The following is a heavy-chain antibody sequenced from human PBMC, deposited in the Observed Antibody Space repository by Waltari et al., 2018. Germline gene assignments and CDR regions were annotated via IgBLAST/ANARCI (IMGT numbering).Heavy chain of an antibody. D-gene: IGHD6-6*01. V-gene: IGHV5-10-1*03. CDR1: GYNFVSYA. CDR2: SDVVDSHP. J-gene: IGHJ1*01. Sequence: VQLVQSGAELKRPGESVQISCRGYGYNFVSYAITWFRKTPGKGLEGLGGSDVVDSHPTESPSCEGHVTMAGDKSIDTAYLEVNIWKASATGTYYCARGPDISSADFFPHWGQGTLSTVSS. CDR3: ARGPDISSADFFPH.